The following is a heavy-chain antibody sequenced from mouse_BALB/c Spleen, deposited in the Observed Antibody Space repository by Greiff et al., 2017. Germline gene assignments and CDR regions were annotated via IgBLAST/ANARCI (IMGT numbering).Heavy chain of an antibody. CDR1: GYTFTSYW. J-gene: IGHJ3*01. V-gene: IGHV1-69*02. Sequence: VQLQQPGAELVRPGASVKLSCKASGYTFTSYWINWVKQRPGQGLEWIGNIYPSDSYTNYNQKFKDKATLTVDKSSSTAYMQLSSPTSEDSAVYYCTGSTMITTEFAYWGQGTLVTVSA. CDR2: IYPSDSYT. D-gene: IGHD2-4*01. CDR3: TGSTMITTEFAY.